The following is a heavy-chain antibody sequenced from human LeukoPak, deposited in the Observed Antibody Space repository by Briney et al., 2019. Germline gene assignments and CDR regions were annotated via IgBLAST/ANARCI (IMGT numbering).Heavy chain of an antibody. J-gene: IGHJ6*02. CDR2: ISGSGGST. D-gene: IGHD3-22*01. CDR3: AKGTFDYYDSSGYYSHDYYYYGMDV. V-gene: IGHV3-23*01. Sequence: PGRSLRPSRAASGFTFSSYAMSWVSQAPGDGLEWVSAISGSGGSTYYADSVKGRFTISRDNSRNTVYLQTNILRAEDTAVYYCAKGTFDYYDSSGYYSHDYYYYGMDVWGQGTTVTVSS. CDR1: GFTFSSYA.